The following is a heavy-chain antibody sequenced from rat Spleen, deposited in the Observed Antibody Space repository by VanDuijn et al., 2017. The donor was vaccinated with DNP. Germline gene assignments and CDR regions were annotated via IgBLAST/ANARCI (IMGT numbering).Heavy chain of an antibody. CDR1: GFTFSNYD. J-gene: IGHJ2*01. Sequence: EVQLVESGGGLVQPGRSLKLSCAASGFTFSNYDMAWVRQAPTKGLEWVASLSPSGGSTYYRDSVKGRFTVSRDNAKSSLYLQMDSLRSEDTATYYCARQAPFDYWGQGVMVTVSS. V-gene: IGHV5-25*01. D-gene: IGHD3-1*01. CDR3: ARQAPFDY. CDR2: LSPSGGST.